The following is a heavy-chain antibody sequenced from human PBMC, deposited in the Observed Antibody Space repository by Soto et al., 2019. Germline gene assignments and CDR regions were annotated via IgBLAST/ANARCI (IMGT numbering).Heavy chain of an antibody. CDR3: AKDQYCSSTSCVVGDAFDI. D-gene: IGHD2-2*01. V-gene: IGHV3-23*01. CDR2: ISGSGGST. J-gene: IGHJ3*02. CDR1: GFTFSSYA. Sequence: GGSLRLSCAASGFTFSSYAMSWVRQAPGKGLEWVSAISGSGGSTYYADSVKGRFTISRDNSKNTLYLQMNSLRAEDTAVYYCAKDQYCSSTSCVVGDAFDIWGQGTMVTVSS.